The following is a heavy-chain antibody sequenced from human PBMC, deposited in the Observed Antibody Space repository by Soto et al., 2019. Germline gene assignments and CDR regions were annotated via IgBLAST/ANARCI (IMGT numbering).Heavy chain of an antibody. V-gene: IGHV3-21*04. J-gene: IGHJ4*02. CDR1: GLNFEKCS. D-gene: IGHD2-15*01. Sequence: GSLRLSCAASGLNFEKCSMNWVRQPPGKGPEWLASISPSSTYIRYADSVKGRFTISRDNARNSLSLQMMNLRADDTAIYYCATDTGDIEVVQATTWGQGTMGTVSS. CDR3: ATDTGDIEVVQATT. CDR2: ISPSSTYI.